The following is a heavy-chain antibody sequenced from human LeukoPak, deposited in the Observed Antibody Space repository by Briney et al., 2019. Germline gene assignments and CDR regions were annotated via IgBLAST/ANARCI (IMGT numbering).Heavy chain of an antibody. J-gene: IGHJ3*01. CDR3: ARGDYTDYTFYV. D-gene: IGHD4-11*01. CDR1: RGSLSGYY. Sequence: PSETLSLTCTVYRGSLSGYYWSWIRQPPGKGLEWIGEINHSEATSYNPSLKSRVTISVDTSRNQFSLKLTSVTAADTAVYYCARGDYTDYTFYVWGQGTMVTVSS. CDR2: INHSEAT. V-gene: IGHV4-34*01.